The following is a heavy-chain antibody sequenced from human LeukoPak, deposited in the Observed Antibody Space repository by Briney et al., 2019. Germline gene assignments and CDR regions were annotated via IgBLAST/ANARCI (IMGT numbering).Heavy chain of an antibody. CDR1: GASISSSSYY. D-gene: IGHD2-8*01. CDR3: ARIGLGSNEDY. CDR2: FSYSGST. Sequence: SETLSLTCSVSGASISSSSYYWGWIRQPPGKGLEWIGSFSYSGSTYYNSSLKSRVTISVDTSNNQFSLRLNSVTAADTAVYYCARIGLGSNEDYWGQGTLVTVSS. V-gene: IGHV4-39*07. J-gene: IGHJ4*02.